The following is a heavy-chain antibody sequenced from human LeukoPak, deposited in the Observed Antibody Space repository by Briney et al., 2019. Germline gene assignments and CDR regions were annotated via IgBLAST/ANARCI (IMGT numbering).Heavy chain of an antibody. D-gene: IGHD3-9*01. CDR3: ARDQGEKSAYYDILTGYYAFDI. CDR2: IYTSGST. V-gene: IGHV4-61*02. J-gene: IGHJ3*02. CDR1: GGSISSGSYY. Sequence: SETLSLTCTVSGGSISSGSYYWRWLRQPAGTGLEWIGRIYTSGSTNYNPSLKSRVTISVDTSQNQFSLKLSSVTAADTAVYYCARDQGEKSAYYDILTGYYAFDIWGQGTMVTVSS.